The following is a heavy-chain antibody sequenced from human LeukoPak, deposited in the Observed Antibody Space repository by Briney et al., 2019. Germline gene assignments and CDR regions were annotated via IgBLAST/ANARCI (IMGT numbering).Heavy chain of an antibody. CDR3: ARERQDTILHSGAFDI. J-gene: IGHJ3*02. Sequence: GGSLRLSCAASGFTFSTYLHWVRQAPGKGLEWVADIASDGSHTFYVESVKGRFTISRDNSKNTLYLQMNGLRAEDTAVYFCARERQDTILHSGAFDIWGQGTMVTVSS. CDR2: IASDGSHT. CDR1: GFTFSTY. V-gene: IGHV3-30-3*01. D-gene: IGHD2-21*01.